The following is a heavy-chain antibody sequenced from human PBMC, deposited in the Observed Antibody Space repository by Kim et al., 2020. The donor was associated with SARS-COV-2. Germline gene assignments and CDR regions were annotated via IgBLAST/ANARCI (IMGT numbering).Heavy chain of an antibody. CDR2: INSDGSTT. V-gene: IGHV3-74*01. Sequence: GGSLRLSCAASEFTFRNYWMHWVRQAPGKGLVWVSRINSDGSTTNYADSVKGRFAVSRDNAKNTLYLQMHSLRAEDTAVYYCAKQTYRSYGMDVWGQGTTVTVSS. J-gene: IGHJ6*02. D-gene: IGHD1-26*01. CDR3: AKQTYRSYGMDV. CDR1: EFTFRNYW.